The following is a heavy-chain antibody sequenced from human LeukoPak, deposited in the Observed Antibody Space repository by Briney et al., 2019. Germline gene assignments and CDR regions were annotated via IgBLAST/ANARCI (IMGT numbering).Heavy chain of an antibody. CDR1: GFTFSSYS. J-gene: IGHJ6*02. Sequence: PGGSLRLSCAASGFTFSSYSMYWVRQAPGKGLEWVSSISSSSSYIYYADSVKGRFTISRDNAKNSLYLQMNSLRAEDTAVYYCARYCSGGSCYHRDYYGMDVWGQGTTVTVSS. D-gene: IGHD2-15*01. CDR2: ISSSSSYI. V-gene: IGHV3-21*01. CDR3: ARYCSGGSCYHRDYYGMDV.